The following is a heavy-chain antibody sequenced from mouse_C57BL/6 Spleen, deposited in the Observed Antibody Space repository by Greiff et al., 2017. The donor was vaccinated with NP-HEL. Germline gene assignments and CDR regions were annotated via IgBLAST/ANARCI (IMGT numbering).Heavy chain of an antibody. CDR2: IWTGGGT. CDR1: GFSLTSYA. V-gene: IGHV2-9-1*01. CDR3: AREDYYYGSSYEGAWFAY. D-gene: IGHD1-1*01. Sequence: VKLVESGPGLVAPSQSLSITCTVSGFSLTSYAISWVRQPPGKGLEWLGVIWTGGGTNYNSALKSRLSISKDNSKSQVFLKMNSLQTDDTARYYCAREDYYYGSSYEGAWFAYWGQGTLVTVSA. J-gene: IGHJ3*01.